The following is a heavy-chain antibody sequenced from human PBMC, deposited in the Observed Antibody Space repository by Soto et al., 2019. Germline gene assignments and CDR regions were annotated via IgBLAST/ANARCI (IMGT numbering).Heavy chain of an antibody. V-gene: IGHV3-23*01. D-gene: IGHD2-21*01. J-gene: IGHJ3*02. CDR1: GFIFSNYA. CDR3: AKDRVNHNSVWDPFDI. Sequence: GGSLRLSCAASGFIFSNYAMSWVRQAPGKGLEWVAGMGGANGDTYYADSVRGRFAISRDNSKSTLSLQMNSLRAEDTAVYYCAKDRVNHNSVWDPFDIWGQGTRVTVS. CDR2: MGGANGDT.